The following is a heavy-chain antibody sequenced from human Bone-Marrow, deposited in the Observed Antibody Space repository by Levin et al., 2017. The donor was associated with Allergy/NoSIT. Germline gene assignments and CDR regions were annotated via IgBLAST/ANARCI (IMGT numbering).Heavy chain of an antibody. CDR2: IYSGGSI. CDR1: RFTVSRNS. J-gene: IGHJ6*03. V-gene: IGHV3-66*02. CDR3: ARMYYDILTGYNGDYYYHYMDV. D-gene: IGHD3-9*01. Sequence: QAGESLKISCAASRFTVSRNSMTWVRQAPGQGLEWVAIIYSGGSIYYADSVKGRFTISRDNSKNTLNLQMNSLRAEDTAVYYCARMYYDILTGYNGDYYYHYMDVWGRGTTVTVSS.